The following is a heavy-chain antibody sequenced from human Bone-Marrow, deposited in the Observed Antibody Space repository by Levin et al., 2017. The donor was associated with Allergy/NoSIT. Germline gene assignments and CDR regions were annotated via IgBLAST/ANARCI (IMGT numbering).Heavy chain of an antibody. CDR3: ARDRAVTRNFRYCSGGSCYAVCWYY. V-gene: IGHV3-33*01. D-gene: IGHD2-15*01. CDR2: IWYDGSNK. Sequence: GGSLRLSCAASGFTFSSYGMHWVRQAPGKGLEWVAVIWYDGSNKYYADSVKGRFTISRDNSKNTLYLQMNSLRAEDTAVYYCARDRAVTRNFRYCSGGSCYAVCWYYWGQGTLVTVSS. J-gene: IGHJ4*02. CDR1: GFTFSSYG.